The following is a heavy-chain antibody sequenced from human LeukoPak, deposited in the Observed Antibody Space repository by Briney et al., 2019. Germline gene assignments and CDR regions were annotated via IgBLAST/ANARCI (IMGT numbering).Heavy chain of an antibody. CDR2: IYPGDFDT. V-gene: IGHV5-51*01. CDR3: ARSSLAYCGGDCYSRFYY. CDR1: GYSFTSYW. J-gene: IGHJ4*02. D-gene: IGHD2-21*02. Sequence: GESLKISCKGSGYSFTSYWIGWVRQMPGKGLEWMGIIYPGDFDTRYSPSFQGQVTISADKSISTAYLQWSSLKASDTAMYYCARSSLAYCGGDCYSRFYYWGQGTLVTVSS.